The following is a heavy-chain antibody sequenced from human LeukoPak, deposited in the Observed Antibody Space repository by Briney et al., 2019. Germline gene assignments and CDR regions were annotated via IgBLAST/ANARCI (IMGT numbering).Heavy chain of an antibody. V-gene: IGHV1-69*05. J-gene: IGHJ4*02. CDR3: AGADTAMVLFDY. CDR2: IIPIFGTA. CDR1: GGTFSSYA. D-gene: IGHD5-18*01. Sequence: PVKVSCKASGGTFSSYAINWVRQAPGQGLEWLGGIIPIFGTANYAQKFQGGVTITTDKSASTAYMELSSLRSEDTAVYYCAGADTAMVLFDYWGQGTLVTVSS.